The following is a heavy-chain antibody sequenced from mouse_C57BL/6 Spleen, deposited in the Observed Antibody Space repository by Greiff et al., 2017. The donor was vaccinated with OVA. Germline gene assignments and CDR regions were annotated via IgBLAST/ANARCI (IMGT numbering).Heavy chain of an antibody. V-gene: IGHV1-26*01. D-gene: IGHD2-4*01. CDR2: INPNNGGT. J-gene: IGHJ3*01. CDR3: ARFDYAWLAY. CDR1: GYTFTDYY. Sequence: EVQLQQSGPELVKPGASVKISCKASGYTFTDYYMNWVKQSHGKSLEWIGDINPNNGGTSYNQKFKGKATLTVDKSSSTAYMELRSLTSEDSAVYYCARFDYAWLAYWGQGTLVTVSA.